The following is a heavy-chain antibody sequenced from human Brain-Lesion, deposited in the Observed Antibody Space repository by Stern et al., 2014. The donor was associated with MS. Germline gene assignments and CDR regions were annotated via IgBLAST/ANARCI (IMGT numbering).Heavy chain of an antibody. Sequence: QMQLVQSGPGLVKPSQTLSLTCTVSGASISSGTSYWSWIRQPAGGGLEWIGRLHASGAPYYNPSLKSRVPISGDPSKNQFSLNLNSVTAADTAVYYCARGHWELLGNNYFDSWGQGTLVTVSS. J-gene: IGHJ4*02. D-gene: IGHD1-26*01. CDR1: GASISSGTSY. V-gene: IGHV4-61*02. CDR2: LHASGAP. CDR3: ARGHWELLGNNYFDS.